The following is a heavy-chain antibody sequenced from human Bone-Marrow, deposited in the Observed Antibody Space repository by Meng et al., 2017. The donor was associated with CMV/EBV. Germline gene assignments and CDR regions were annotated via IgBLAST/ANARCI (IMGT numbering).Heavy chain of an antibody. V-gene: IGHV1-18*04. CDR2: ISAYNGNT. J-gene: IGHJ6*02. CDR3: ARDTDGLGSPISYYYYGMDV. D-gene: IGHD2-2*01. CDR1: GYTFTSYY. Sequence: ASVKVSCKASGYTFTSYYMHWVRQAPGQGLEWMGWISAYNGNTNYAQKLQGRVTMTTDTSTSTAYMELRSLRSDDTAVYYCARDTDGLGSPISYYYYGMDVWGQGTTVTVSS.